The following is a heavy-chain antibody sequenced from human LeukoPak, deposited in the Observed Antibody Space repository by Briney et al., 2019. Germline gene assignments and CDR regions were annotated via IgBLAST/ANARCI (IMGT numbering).Heavy chain of an antibody. V-gene: IGHV4-59*01. CDR2: IYYSGST. CDR1: GGSISSYY. D-gene: IGHD3-22*01. Sequence: SETLSLTCTVSGGSISSYYWSWIRQPPGEGLEWIGYIYYSGSTNYNPSLKSRVTISVDTSKNQFSLKLSSVTAADTAVYYCAVFDYDKWMVVDYWGQGTLVTVSS. J-gene: IGHJ4*02. CDR3: AVFDYDKWMVVDY.